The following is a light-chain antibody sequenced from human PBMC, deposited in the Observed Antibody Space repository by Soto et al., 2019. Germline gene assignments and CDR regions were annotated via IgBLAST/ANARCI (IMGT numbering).Light chain of an antibody. J-gene: IGLJ2*01. CDR3: CSYAGSVV. V-gene: IGLV2-23*01. CDR1: SSDVGGYNL. CDR2: EGS. Sequence: QSVLTQPASVSGSPGQSITISCTGTSSDVGGYNLVSWYQHHPGKAPKLMIYEGSKRPSGVSNRFSGSKSGNTASLTISGLQAEDEADYYCCSYAGSVVFGGGTKVTVL.